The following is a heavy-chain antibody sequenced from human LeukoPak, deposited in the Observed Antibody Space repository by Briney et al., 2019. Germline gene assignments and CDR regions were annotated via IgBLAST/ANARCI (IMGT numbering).Heavy chain of an antibody. CDR3: ARDAHLSFASGFDY. CDR2: IKEDGREK. Sequence: GGSLRLSCAASGFTVSSKYMSWIRQAPGKGLEWVANIKEDGREKYYVDSVKGRFTISRDNAENSLFLQMNDLRGEDTAVYYCARDAHLSFASGFDYWGQGILVTVSS. D-gene: IGHD3-10*01. J-gene: IGHJ4*02. V-gene: IGHV3-7*01. CDR1: GFTVSSKY.